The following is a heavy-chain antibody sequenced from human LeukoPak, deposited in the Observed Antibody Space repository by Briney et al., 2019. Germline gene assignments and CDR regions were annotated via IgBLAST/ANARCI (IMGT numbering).Heavy chain of an antibody. CDR1: GFTFSNYG. Sequence: GGTLRLSCAASGFTFSNYGMSWVRQAPGKGLEWVSAISGSGDSTYYADSVKGRFTISRDNSKNTLYLQMNSLGAEDTAVYYCAMATLTTVTPIDYWGQGTLVTVSS. CDR3: AMATLTTVTPIDY. D-gene: IGHD4-17*01. J-gene: IGHJ4*02. CDR2: ISGSGDST. V-gene: IGHV3-23*01.